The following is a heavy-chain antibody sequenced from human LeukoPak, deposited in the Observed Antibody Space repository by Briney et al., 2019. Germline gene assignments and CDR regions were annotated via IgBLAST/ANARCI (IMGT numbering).Heavy chain of an antibody. CDR3: AGMRAFGATDAFDI. J-gene: IGHJ3*02. CDR1: GGSINSSTYY. D-gene: IGHD3-3*01. CDR2: IYYSGST. Sequence: SETLSLTCTVSGGSINSSTYYWGWIRQPPGKGLEWIGNIYYSGSTYYNPSLKSRVSISVDTSKSQFSLSLTSVTAADTAVFFCAGMRAFGATDAFDIWGRGTLVTV. V-gene: IGHV4-39*01.